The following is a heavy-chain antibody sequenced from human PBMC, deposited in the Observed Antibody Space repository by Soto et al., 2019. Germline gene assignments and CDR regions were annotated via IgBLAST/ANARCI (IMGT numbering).Heavy chain of an antibody. Sequence: EVQLLESGGGLVQPGGSLRLSCAASGFTFSSYAMSWVRQAPGKGLEWVSAISGSGGSTYYADSVKGRFTISRDNSKNTLYRQMNSLRAEDTAVYYCAKQGYCTNGVCYNPYGMDVWGQGTKVTVSS. D-gene: IGHD2-8*01. V-gene: IGHV3-23*01. CDR2: ISGSGGST. CDR1: GFTFSSYA. CDR3: AKQGYCTNGVCYNPYGMDV. J-gene: IGHJ6*02.